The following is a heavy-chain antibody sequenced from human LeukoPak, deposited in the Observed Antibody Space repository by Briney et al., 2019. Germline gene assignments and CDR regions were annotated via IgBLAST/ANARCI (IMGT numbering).Heavy chain of an antibody. CDR2: ISSSSSTI. CDR1: GFTFSSYS. CDR3: AKDGAPPTFEWTTVVTFPFDY. V-gene: IGHV3-48*01. D-gene: IGHD4-23*01. Sequence: GGSLRLSCAASGFTFSSYSMNWVRQAPGKGLEWVSYISSSSSTIYYADSVKGRFTISRDNSKNTLYLQMNSLRAEDTAVYYCAKDGAPPTFEWTTVVTFPFDYWGQGTLVTVSS. J-gene: IGHJ4*02.